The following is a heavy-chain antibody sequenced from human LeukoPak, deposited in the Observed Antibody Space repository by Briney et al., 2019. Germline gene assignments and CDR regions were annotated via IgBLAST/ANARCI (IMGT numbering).Heavy chain of an antibody. D-gene: IGHD3-10*01. CDR1: GFTFSSYW. J-gene: IGHJ4*02. CDR2: INTDGSST. V-gene: IGHV3-74*01. Sequence: GGSLRLSCAASGFTFSSYWMHWVRQAPGKGLVCVSRINTDGSSTTYADSVRGRFTISRDNAKNTLYLQMNSLRAEDTAVYYCAREGYSGSAALYYWGQGTLVTVSS. CDR3: AREGYSGSAALYY.